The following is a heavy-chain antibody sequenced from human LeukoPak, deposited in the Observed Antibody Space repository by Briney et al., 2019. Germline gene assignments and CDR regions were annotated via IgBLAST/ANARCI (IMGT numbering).Heavy chain of an antibody. D-gene: IGHD2-21*02. CDR2: IRYDGSKT. CDR1: GFTFSSFG. V-gene: IGHV3-30*02. J-gene: IGHJ4*02. Sequence: PGGSLRLSCAASGFTFSSFGMHWVRQAPGKGLEWVTFIRYDGSKTYYADSVKGRFTISRDNSKNTLYLQMNSLRAEDTAVYYCAKGSLIVVVTALDYWGQGTLVTVSS. CDR3: AKGSLIVVVTALDY.